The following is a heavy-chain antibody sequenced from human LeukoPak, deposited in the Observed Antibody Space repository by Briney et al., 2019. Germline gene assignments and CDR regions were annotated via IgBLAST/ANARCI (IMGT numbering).Heavy chain of an antibody. J-gene: IGHJ6*02. V-gene: IGHV1-2*02. CDR2: INPNSGGT. Sequence: ASVTVSCKASGYTFTGYYMHWVRQAPGQGLEWMGWINPNSGGTNYAQKFQGRVTITRDTSISTAYMELSRLRSDDTAVYYCARDTLPYYYGMDVWGQGTTVTVSS. CDR1: GYTFTGYY. CDR3: ARDTLPYYYGMDV.